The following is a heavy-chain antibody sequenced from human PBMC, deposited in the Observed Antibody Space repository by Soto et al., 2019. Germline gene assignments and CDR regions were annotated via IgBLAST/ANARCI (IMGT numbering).Heavy chain of an antibody. Sequence: EVQLVESGGGLVKPGGSLRVSCAASGITFSNAWMTWVRQAPGKGLEWVGRIKSKIDGGTTDYGVPVKGRFTISSDDSNNTLYLQMNSLKTEDTAVYYCTTGRYSSSLYFDSWGQGTLVTVSS. CDR3: TTGRYSSSLYFDS. V-gene: IGHV3-15*01. CDR1: GITFSNAW. CDR2: IKSKIDGGTT. D-gene: IGHD6-6*01. J-gene: IGHJ4*02.